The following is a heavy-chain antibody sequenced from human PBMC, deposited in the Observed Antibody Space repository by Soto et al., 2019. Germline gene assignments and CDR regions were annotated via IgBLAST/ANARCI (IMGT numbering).Heavy chain of an antibody. J-gene: IGHJ6*02. Sequence: PSETLSLTCAVYGGSFSGYYWSWIRQPPGKGLEWIGEINHSGSTNYNPSLKSRVTISVDTSKNQFSLKLSSVTAADTAVYYCARRLRNYYYYGMDVWRQGTTVTVSS. CDR2: INHSGST. CDR1: GGSFSGYY. V-gene: IGHV4-34*01. CDR3: ARRLRNYYYYGMDV.